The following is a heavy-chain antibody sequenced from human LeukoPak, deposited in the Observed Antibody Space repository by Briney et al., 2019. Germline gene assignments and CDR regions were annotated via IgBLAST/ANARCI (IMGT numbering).Heavy chain of an antibody. Sequence: GASVKVSCKASGYTFTSYGISWVRQAPGQGLEWMGWISTYNGHTNYARKVQGRVTMTTDTSTSTAYMELRSLRSDDTAVYFCAREGGRYCSGGCCYSSNGWYGGLNYWGQGTLVTVSS. CDR2: ISTYNGHT. V-gene: IGHV1-18*01. D-gene: IGHD2-15*01. CDR1: GYTFTSYG. CDR3: AREGGRYCSGGCCYSSNGWYGGLNY. J-gene: IGHJ4*02.